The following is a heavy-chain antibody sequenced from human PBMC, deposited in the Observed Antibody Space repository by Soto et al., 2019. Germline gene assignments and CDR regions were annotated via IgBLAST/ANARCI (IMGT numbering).Heavy chain of an antibody. CDR3: ARDAGGSGWYGGY. V-gene: IGHV1-69*01. J-gene: IGHJ4*02. CDR1: GGTFSSYA. D-gene: IGHD6-19*01. Sequence: QVQLVQSGAEVKKPGSSVKVSCKASGGTFSSYAISWVRQAPGQGLEWMGGIIPIFGTANYAQKFQGRVTITAHEPTSTAYMELSSLRSEDTGVYYCARDAGGSGWYGGYWGQGTLVTVSS. CDR2: IIPIFGTA.